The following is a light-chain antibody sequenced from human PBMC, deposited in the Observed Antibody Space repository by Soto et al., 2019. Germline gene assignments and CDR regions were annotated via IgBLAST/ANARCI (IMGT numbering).Light chain of an antibody. CDR1: TGAVTSGHY. CDR3: QSYDSSLTGFVI. CDR2: DTS. Sequence: QAVVTQEPSLTVSPGGTVTLTCGSSTGAVTSGHYPYWFQQKPGQAPRTLIYDTSNKHSWTPARFSGSLLGGKAALTLSGAQPEDEAEYYCQSYDSSLTGFVIFGGGTKLTVL. J-gene: IGLJ2*01. V-gene: IGLV7-46*01.